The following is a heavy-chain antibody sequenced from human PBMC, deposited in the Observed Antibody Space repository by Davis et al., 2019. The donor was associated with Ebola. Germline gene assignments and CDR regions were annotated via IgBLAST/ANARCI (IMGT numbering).Heavy chain of an antibody. D-gene: IGHD6-6*01. CDR3: ARLPTYSSSTDKAWDAFDI. V-gene: IGHV4-39*07. J-gene: IGHJ3*02. Sequence: PSETLSLTCTVSGGSISSSSYYWGWIRQPPGKGLEWIGSIYYSGSTYYNPSLKSRVTISVDTSKNQFSLKLSSVTAADTALYYCARLPTYSSSTDKAWDAFDIWDQGTMVTVSS. CDR2: IYYSGST. CDR1: GGSISSSSYY.